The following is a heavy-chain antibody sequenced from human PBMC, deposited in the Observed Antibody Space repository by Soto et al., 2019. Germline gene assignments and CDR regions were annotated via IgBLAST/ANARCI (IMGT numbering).Heavy chain of an antibody. Sequence: PSQTLSLTCAISGDSVSSNSAAWNWIRQSPSRGLEWLGRTYYRSKWYNDYAVSVKSRITINPDTSKNQFSLQLNSVTPEDTAVYYCARSLVWYDFWSGSITADYGMDVWGQGTTVTV. CDR2: TYYRSKWYN. CDR3: ARSLVWYDFWSGSITADYGMDV. J-gene: IGHJ6*02. CDR1: GDSVSSNSAA. D-gene: IGHD3-3*01. V-gene: IGHV6-1*01.